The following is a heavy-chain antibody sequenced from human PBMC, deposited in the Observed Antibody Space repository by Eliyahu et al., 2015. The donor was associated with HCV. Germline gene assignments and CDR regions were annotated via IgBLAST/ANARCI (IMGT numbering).Heavy chain of an antibody. CDR1: GISLXSYA. Sequence: EVQLLESGGGLVQPGGSLXXXCAASGISLXSYAXXWVRQXPGKGLEWVSGIXGSGGSXSYADSVKGRFTISRDNSINTVYVQLNSLRAEDTAVYYCAKGVAASIKYYFYMDVWGKGTTVTVSS. V-gene: IGHV3-23*01. D-gene: IGHD1-26*01. CDR2: IXGSGGSX. J-gene: IGHJ6*03. CDR3: AKGVAASIKYYFYMDV.